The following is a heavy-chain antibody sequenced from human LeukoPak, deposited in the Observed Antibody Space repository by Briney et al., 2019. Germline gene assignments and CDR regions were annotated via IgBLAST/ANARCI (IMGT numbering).Heavy chain of an antibody. V-gene: IGHV3-21*01. J-gene: IGHJ3*01. D-gene: IGHD2-2*01. Sequence: GGTLRLSCAASGFTFSSYSMNWVRQAPGKGREWVSSISSSSYIYSADSVKGRFTISRTNATKSLDLQMNSLRADGTAVYYCARDSVAAAIGDAFDVWRERRMVTVS. CDR1: GFTFSSYS. CDR2: ISSSSYI. CDR3: ARDSVAAAIGDAFDV.